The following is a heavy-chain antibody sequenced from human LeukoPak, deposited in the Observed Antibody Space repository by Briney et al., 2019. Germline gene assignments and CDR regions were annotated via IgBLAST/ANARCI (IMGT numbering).Heavy chain of an antibody. D-gene: IGHD6-19*01. Sequence: PSETLSLTCTVSGGSIDTYYWTWIRQPPGEGLEYIAYIYYTGSTDYNPSFKSRVRMSLDTSKNQFSLVLNSVTAADTAVYYCARGRYGGGWYDYWGQGTLVTVSS. CDR3: ARGRYGGGWYDY. V-gene: IGHV4-59*01. CDR2: IYYTGST. CDR1: GGSIDTYY. J-gene: IGHJ4*02.